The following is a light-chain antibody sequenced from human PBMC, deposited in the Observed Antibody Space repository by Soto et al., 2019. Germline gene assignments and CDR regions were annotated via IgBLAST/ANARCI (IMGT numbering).Light chain of an antibody. CDR1: ESVGSG. Sequence: TKSPAAVSVYKGERATLSYRASESVGSGVSWDRQTRDQALRLLMFRTSSRATGFPARFSGSGSGTDFTLTISSLEPEDFAVYYCQQYRTFG. V-gene: IGKV3-15*01. CDR2: RTS. CDR3: QQYRT. J-gene: IGKJ1*01.